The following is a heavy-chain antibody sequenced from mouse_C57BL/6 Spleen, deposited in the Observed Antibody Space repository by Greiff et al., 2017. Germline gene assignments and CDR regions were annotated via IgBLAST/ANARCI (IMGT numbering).Heavy chain of an antibody. D-gene: IGHD2-4*01. Sequence: EVQLQQSGAELVRPGASVKLSCTASGSNIKDDYMHWVKQRPEQGLGWIGWIDPENGDTEYASKFQAKAPITADTPSNIAYMQVSSLTSEDTAVYYCTTGPVCDDYGGRAWFAYWGQGTLVTVSA. CDR2: IDPENGDT. J-gene: IGHJ3*01. CDR1: GSNIKDDY. CDR3: TTGPVCDDYGGRAWFAY. V-gene: IGHV14-4*01.